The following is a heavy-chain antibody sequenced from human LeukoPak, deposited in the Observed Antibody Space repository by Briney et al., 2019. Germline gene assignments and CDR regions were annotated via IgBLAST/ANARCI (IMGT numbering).Heavy chain of an antibody. V-gene: IGHV4-34*01. J-gene: IGHJ4*02. CDR2: INHSGST. CDR3: ARGREQWLPLDY. D-gene: IGHD6-19*01. CDR1: GGSFSGYD. Sequence: PSETLSLTCAVYGGSFSGYDWSWIRQPPGKGLEWIGEINHSGSTNYKIGEINHSGSTNYNPSLKSRVTISVDTSKNQFSLKLSSVTAADTAVYYCARGREQWLPLDYWGQGTLVTVSS.